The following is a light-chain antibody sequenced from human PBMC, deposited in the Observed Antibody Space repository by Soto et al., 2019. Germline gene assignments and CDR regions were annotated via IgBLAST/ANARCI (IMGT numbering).Light chain of an antibody. Sequence: QSVLTQSPSASASLGASVKLTCTLSSGHSNYAIAWHQQQSEKGPRYLMKLNSDGSHSKGDGIPDRFSGSSSGAERSLTISSLQSEDEADYHCQTWGSGIVVFGGGTKLTVL. V-gene: IGLV4-69*01. CDR3: QTWGSGIVV. CDR2: LNSDGSH. J-gene: IGLJ2*01. CDR1: SGHSNYA.